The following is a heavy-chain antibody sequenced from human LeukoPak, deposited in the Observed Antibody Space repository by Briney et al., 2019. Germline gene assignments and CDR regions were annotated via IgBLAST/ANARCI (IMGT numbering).Heavy chain of an antibody. V-gene: IGHV4-39*07. CDR1: GGSISSSSYY. Sequence: SETLSLTCTVSGGSISSSSYYWGWIRQPPGKGLEWIGSIYYSGSTNYNPSLKSRVTISVDTSKNQFSLKLSSVTAADTAVYYCAREGYSSGWYSRYFDYWGQGTLVTVSS. J-gene: IGHJ4*02. CDR2: IYYSGST. CDR3: AREGYSSGWYSRYFDY. D-gene: IGHD6-19*01.